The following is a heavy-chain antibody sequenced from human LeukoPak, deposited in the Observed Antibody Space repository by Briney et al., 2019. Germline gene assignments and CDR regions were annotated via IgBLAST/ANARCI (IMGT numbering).Heavy chain of an antibody. J-gene: IGHJ4*02. CDR2: ISGSGGST. Sequence: GGSLRLSCAASGFTFGSYAMSWVRQAPGKGLEWVSAISGSGGSTYYADSVKGRFTISRDNSKNTLYLQMNSLRAEDTAVYYCGSTIFGVVIPFDYWGQGTLVTVSS. CDR3: GSTIFGVVIPFDY. D-gene: IGHD3-3*01. V-gene: IGHV3-23*01. CDR1: GFTFGSYA.